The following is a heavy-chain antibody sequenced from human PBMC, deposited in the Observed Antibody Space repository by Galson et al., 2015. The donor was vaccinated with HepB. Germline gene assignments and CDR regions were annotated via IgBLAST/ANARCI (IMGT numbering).Heavy chain of an antibody. CDR1: GGSISSYY. CDR2: IYYSGST. CDR3: AREFGSGYNDY. D-gene: IGHD3-3*01. V-gene: IGHV4-59*01. Sequence: ETLSLTCTVSGGSISSYYWSWIRQPPGKGLEWIGYIYYSGSTNYNPSLKSRVTISVDTSKNQFSLKLSSVTAADTAVYYCAREFGSGYNDYWGQGTLVTVSS. J-gene: IGHJ4*02.